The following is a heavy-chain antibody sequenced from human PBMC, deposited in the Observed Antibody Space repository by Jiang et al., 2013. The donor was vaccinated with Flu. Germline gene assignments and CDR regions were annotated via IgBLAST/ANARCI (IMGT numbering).Heavy chain of an antibody. V-gene: IGHV3-48*01. CDR1: GFTFSSYS. CDR3: ARGIRRDY. J-gene: IGHJ4*02. Sequence: SCAASGFTFSSYSMNWVARLQGRGVEWVSYISSSSSTIYYADSVKGRFTISRDNAKNSLYLQMNSLRAEDTAVYYCARGIRRDYWGQGTLVTVSS. CDR2: ISSSSSTI. D-gene: IGHD6-13*01.